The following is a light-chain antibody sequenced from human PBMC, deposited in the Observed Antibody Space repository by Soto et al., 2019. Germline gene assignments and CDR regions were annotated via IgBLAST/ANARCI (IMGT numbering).Light chain of an antibody. J-gene: IGKJ1*01. CDR3: QQTYSTPWT. Sequence: DIQMPQSPSSLSASVGDRVTITCRASQSISSYLNWYQQKPGKAPKLLIYAASSLQSGVPSRFSGSGSGTDFTLSISSLQPEDCATYYCQQTYSTPWTFGRGTKVEIK. V-gene: IGKV1-39*01. CDR1: QSISSY. CDR2: AAS.